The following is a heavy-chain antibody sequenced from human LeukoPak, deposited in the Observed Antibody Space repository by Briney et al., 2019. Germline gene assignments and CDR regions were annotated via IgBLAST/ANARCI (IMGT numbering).Heavy chain of an antibody. CDR2: IREDGSEK. CDR3: ARVVYYYDSSGYYYLDY. Sequence: QSGGSLRLSCAAAGFTLSRHWMSWVRQAKGKGLECVAKIREDGSEKHYVDSVKGRFTISRDNAKNSLYLQMNSLRAEDTALYYCARVVYYYDSSGYYYLDYWGQGTLVTVSS. CDR1: GFTLSRHW. V-gene: IGHV3-7*03. J-gene: IGHJ4*02. D-gene: IGHD3-22*01.